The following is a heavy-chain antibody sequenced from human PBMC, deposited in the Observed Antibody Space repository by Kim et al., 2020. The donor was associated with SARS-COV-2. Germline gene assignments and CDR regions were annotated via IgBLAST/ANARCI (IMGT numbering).Heavy chain of an antibody. CDR2: ISYDGSNK. CDR3: ARVLSSGYSLGAFDI. J-gene: IGHJ3*02. D-gene: IGHD3-22*01. V-gene: IGHV3-30-3*01. Sequence: GGSLRLSCAASGFTFSSYAMHWVRQAPGKGLEWVAVISYDGSNKYYADSVKGRFTISRDNSKNTLYLQMNSLRAEDTAVYYCARVLSSGYSLGAFDIWGQGTMVTVSS. CDR1: GFTFSSYA.